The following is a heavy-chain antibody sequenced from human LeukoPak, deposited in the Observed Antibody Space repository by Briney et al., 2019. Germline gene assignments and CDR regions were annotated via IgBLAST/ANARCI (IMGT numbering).Heavy chain of an antibody. V-gene: IGHV4-59*01. D-gene: IGHD3-10*01. J-gene: IGHJ4*02. CDR1: GGSISSYS. Sequence: SETLSLTCTVSGGSISSYSWSWVRQPPGKGLEWLGFIYYSGSTNYNPSLKSGFPMSVDTSRNQFSLKLSSVIPADRAVYYCGNTNYNPSLKCRVTMSVDTSKNQFSLKLSSVTPADTAVYYWARGGEDYSSGPWKFDYWGQGTLVTVSS. CDR3: GNTNYNPSLKCRVTMSVDTSKNQFSLKLSSVTPADTAVYYWARGGEDYSSGPWKFDY. CDR2: IYYSGST.